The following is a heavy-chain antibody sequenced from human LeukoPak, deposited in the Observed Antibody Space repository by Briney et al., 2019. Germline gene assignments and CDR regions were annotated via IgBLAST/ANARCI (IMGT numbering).Heavy chain of an antibody. CDR1: GFTFSSYG. D-gene: IGHD1-1*01. V-gene: IGHV3-30*02. CDR3: GRWKRGSFDY. J-gene: IGHJ4*02. Sequence: GGSLRLSCAASGFTFSSYGMHWVRQAPGKGLEWVAFIRFDGSNKYYADSVKGRFTISRDNSKNTLYLQMNSLRAEDTAVYYCGRWKRGSFDYWGQGTLVTVSS. CDR2: IRFDGSNK.